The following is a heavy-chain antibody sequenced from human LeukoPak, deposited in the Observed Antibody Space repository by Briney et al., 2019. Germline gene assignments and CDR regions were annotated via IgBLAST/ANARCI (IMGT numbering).Heavy chain of an antibody. Sequence: KPSETLSLTCAVYGGSFSGYYWSWIRQPPGKGLEWIGEINHSGSTNYNPSPKSRVTISVDTSKNQFSLKLSSVTAADTAVYYCARTKSGFWSGYSRRSYYMDVWGKGTTVTVSS. J-gene: IGHJ6*03. CDR1: GGSFSGYY. CDR2: INHSGST. V-gene: IGHV4-34*01. D-gene: IGHD3-3*01. CDR3: ARTKSGFWSGYSRRSYYMDV.